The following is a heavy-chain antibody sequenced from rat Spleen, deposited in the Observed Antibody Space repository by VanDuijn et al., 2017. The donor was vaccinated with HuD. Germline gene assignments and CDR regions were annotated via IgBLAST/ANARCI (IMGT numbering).Heavy chain of an antibody. CDR1: GFSLTDYS. CDR3: TRGDSGGVMDA. CDR2: MVSGGST. V-gene: IGHV2S63*01. D-gene: IGHD1-1*01. Sequence: EVQLKESGPGLVQPSQTLSLTCTVSGFSLTDYSVHWVRQPPGNGLEWMGVMVSGGSTAYNSALKSRLSISRDTSKSQVFLKKNSLQTEDTAIYYCTRGDSGGVMDAWGQGASVTVSS. J-gene: IGHJ4*01.